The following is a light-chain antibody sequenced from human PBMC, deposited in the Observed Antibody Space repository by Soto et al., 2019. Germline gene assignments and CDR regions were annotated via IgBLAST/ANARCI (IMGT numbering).Light chain of an antibody. CDR3: QERDKWPRT. V-gene: IGKV3-11*01. CDR2: GAS. J-gene: IGKJ2*01. Sequence: EIVLTQSPATLSLSPGERATLSCRASQSVGSYLAWYQHKPGQAPRLLIYGASNRATDIPGRFSGRGSGTDFTLTICSLEYGDSSAYYCQERDKWPRTFGQGTKLEI. CDR1: QSVGSY.